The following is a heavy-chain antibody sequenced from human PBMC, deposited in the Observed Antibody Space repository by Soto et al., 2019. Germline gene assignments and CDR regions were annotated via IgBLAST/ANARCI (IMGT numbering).Heavy chain of an antibody. D-gene: IGHD6-13*01. CDR2: ISSRGSTI. CDR1: GFTFSDDY. CDR3: ARGRYSSSWYGPYYYYYMDV. Sequence: QVQLVESGGGLVQPGGSLRLSCAASGFTFSDDYMSWIRQAPGKGLEWVSYISSRGSTIYYADSVKGRFTISRDNAKNSLYLQMNSLRAEDTAVYYCARGRYSSSWYGPYYYYYMDVWGKGTTVTVSS. J-gene: IGHJ6*03. V-gene: IGHV3-11*01.